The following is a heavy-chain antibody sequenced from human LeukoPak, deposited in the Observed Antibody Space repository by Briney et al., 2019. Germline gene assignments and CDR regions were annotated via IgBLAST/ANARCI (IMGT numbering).Heavy chain of an antibody. CDR1: GFTFSSYW. CDR2: INSDGSST. V-gene: IGHV3-74*01. J-gene: IGHJ4*02. D-gene: IGHD6-13*01. Sequence: AGSLRLSCAASGFTFSSYWMHWVRQAPGKGLVWVSRINSDGSSTTYADSAKGRFTISRDNAKNTLYLQMNSLRAEDTAVYYCARGSSSSWWGFDYWGQGTLVTVSS. CDR3: ARGSSSSWWGFDY.